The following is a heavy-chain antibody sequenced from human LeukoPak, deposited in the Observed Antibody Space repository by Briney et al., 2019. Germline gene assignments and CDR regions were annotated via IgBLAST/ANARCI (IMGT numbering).Heavy chain of an antibody. V-gene: IGHV4-59*08. D-gene: IGHD3-10*01. Sequence: SETLSLTCTVASGSISTSYWSWIRQPPGKVLEWIAYIYYSGSARYNPSLKSRVTISVDPSKNQFSLNLSSVIAADTAVYYCARKVVRGVICWFDAWGQGTLVTVSS. CDR1: SGSISTSY. CDR2: IYYSGSA. CDR3: ARKVVRGVICWFDA. J-gene: IGHJ5*02.